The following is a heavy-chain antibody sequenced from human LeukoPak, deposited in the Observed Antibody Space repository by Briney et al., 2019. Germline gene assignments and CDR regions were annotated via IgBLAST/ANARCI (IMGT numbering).Heavy chain of an antibody. CDR3: ARKARDSSGYDY. V-gene: IGHV3-13*01. CDR2: IGTAGDT. D-gene: IGHD3-22*01. CDR1: GFTFSSYD. Sequence: PGGSLRLSCAASGFTFSSYDMHWVRQATGKGLEWVSAIGTAGDTYYPGSVKGRFTISRENAKNSLYLQMNSLRAGDTAVYYCARKARDSSGYDYWGQGTLVTVSS. J-gene: IGHJ4*02.